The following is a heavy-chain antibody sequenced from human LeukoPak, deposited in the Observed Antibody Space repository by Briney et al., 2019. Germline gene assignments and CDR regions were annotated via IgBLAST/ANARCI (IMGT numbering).Heavy chain of an antibody. CDR3: ARATYYYDSSGYYVGLGFDY. D-gene: IGHD3-22*01. Sequence: GGSLRLSCAASGCTFSTYNMNWVRQAPGKGLEWVSYISSSRSAIYYADSVKGRFTISRDNAKNSLYLQMNSLRDEDTAVYYCARATYYYDSSGYYVGLGFDYWGQGTLVTVSS. V-gene: IGHV3-48*02. J-gene: IGHJ4*02. CDR1: GCTFSTYN. CDR2: ISSSRSAI.